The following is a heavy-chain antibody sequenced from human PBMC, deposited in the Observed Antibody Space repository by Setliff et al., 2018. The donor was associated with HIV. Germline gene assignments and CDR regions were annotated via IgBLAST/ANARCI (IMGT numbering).Heavy chain of an antibody. CDR2: IYDSGVT. Sequence: PSETLSLTCTVSGATISRHFWSWIRQSPGKVLEWIGTIYDSGVTKYNPSLKTRVSVSVDTSRSHLSLSLTSVTPADTAVCYCARRQWGTSAYYEFFQQWGQGSLVTVSS. J-gene: IGHJ1*01. V-gene: IGHV4-59*11. CDR3: ARRQWGTSAYYEFFQQ. D-gene: IGHD3-3*01. CDR1: GATISRHF.